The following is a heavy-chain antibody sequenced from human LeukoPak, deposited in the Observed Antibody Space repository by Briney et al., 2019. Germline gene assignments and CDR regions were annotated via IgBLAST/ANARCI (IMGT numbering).Heavy chain of an antibody. J-gene: IGHJ4*02. CDR3: AKESLPYYYDSSGYPYYFDY. CDR1: GFPFDDYA. V-gene: IGHV3-43*02. CDR2: ISGDGGST. Sequence: TGGSLRLSCAASGFPFDDYAMHWVRQAPGKGLEWVSLISGDGGSTYYADSVKGRFTISRDNSKNSLYLQMNSLRTEDTALYYCAKESLPYYYDSSGYPYYFDYWGQGTLVTVSS. D-gene: IGHD3-22*01.